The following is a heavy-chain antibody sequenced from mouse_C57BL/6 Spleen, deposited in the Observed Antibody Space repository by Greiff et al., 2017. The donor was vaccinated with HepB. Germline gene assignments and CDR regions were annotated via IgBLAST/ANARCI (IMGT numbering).Heavy chain of an antibody. CDR3: AKVIYDGPYYYAMDY. CDR2: IWRGGST. J-gene: IGHJ4*01. V-gene: IGHV2-5*01. CDR1: GFSLTSYG. D-gene: IGHD2-3*01. Sequence: QVQLQQSGPGLVQPSQSLSITCTVSGFSLTSYGVHWVRQSPGKGLEWLGVIWRGGSTDYNAAFMSRLSITKDNSKSQVFFKMNSLQADDTAIYYCAKVIYDGPYYYAMDYWGQGTSVTVSS.